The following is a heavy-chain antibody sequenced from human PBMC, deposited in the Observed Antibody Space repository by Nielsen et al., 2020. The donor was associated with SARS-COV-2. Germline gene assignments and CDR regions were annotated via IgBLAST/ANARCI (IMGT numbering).Heavy chain of an antibody. CDR2: IIRLSGA. J-gene: IGHJ6*03. CDR3: ARGSQGQQLNYYMDV. Sequence: SVKVSCKASGDTLSSHGLFWVRQAPGQGLEWIGEIIRLSGANYAQKFQGRVTITADGSTSTAYMELSSLRSEDTAVYYCARGSQGQQLNYYMDVWGKGTTVTVSS. V-gene: IGHV1-69*13. CDR1: GDTLSSHG. D-gene: IGHD4-11*01.